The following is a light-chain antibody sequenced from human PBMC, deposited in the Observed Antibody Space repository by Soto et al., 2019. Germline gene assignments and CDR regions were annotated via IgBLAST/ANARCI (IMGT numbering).Light chain of an antibody. Sequence: EIVLTQSPGTLSLSPGERVTLSCRASQSVSSNLVAWYQQKPGQAPRLFIYGASSRATGIPDRFSGSGSGTDFTLTISRLEPEDFAVYYCQHYDYSTATFGQGTKVEIK. CDR3: QHYDYSTAT. V-gene: IGKV3-20*01. CDR1: QSVSSNL. CDR2: GAS. J-gene: IGKJ1*01.